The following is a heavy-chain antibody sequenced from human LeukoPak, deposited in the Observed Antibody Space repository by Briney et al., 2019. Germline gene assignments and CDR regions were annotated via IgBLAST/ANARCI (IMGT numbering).Heavy chain of an antibody. V-gene: IGHV3-23*01. J-gene: IGHJ4*02. D-gene: IGHD5-18*01. Sequence: PGGSLRLSCAASGFTFTNYAMSWVRQAPGKGLEWVSVISGSGGTTYYADSVKGRFTISRDNSKNTLYLQMNSLRAEDTAVYYCARDKGGTAMGLFDYWGQGTLVTVSS. CDR3: ARDKGGTAMGLFDY. CDR2: ISGSGGTT. CDR1: GFTFTNYA.